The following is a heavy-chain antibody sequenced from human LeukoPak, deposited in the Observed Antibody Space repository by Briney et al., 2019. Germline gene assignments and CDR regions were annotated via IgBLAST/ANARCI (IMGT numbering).Heavy chain of an antibody. V-gene: IGHV4-39*07. CDR2: IYYSGST. Sequence: SETLSLTCTVSGGSISSSSYYWGWIRQPPGKGLEWIGSIYYSGSTYYNPSLKSRVTISVDTSKNQFSLKLSSVTAADTAVYYCARFSGSSGYYNPGLWSPDGDAFDIWGQGTMVTVSS. D-gene: IGHD3-22*01. J-gene: IGHJ3*02. CDR3: ARFSGSSGYYNPGLWSPDGDAFDI. CDR1: GGSISSSSYY.